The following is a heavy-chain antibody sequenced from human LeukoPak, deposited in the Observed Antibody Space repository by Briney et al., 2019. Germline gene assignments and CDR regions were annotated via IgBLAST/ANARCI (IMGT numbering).Heavy chain of an antibody. CDR1: GDPISSYY. V-gene: IGHV4-59*08. CDR3: ARLLSSGWEGYFDY. J-gene: IGHJ4*02. Sequence: PSETLSLTCTVSGDPISSYYWNWVRQPPGKGLEWIGYIYYSGSTYYNPSLKSRVTISVDTSKNQFSLKLSSVTAADTAVYYCARLLSSGWEGYFDYWGQGTLVTVSS. CDR2: IYYSGST. D-gene: IGHD6-19*01.